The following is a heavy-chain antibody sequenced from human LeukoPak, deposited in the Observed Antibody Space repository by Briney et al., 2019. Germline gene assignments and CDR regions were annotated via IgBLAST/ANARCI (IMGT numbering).Heavy chain of an antibody. D-gene: IGHD2-21*02. CDR3: ARGFSEIVVVTANPRSWFDP. V-gene: IGHV1-18*01. CDR1: GYTFTSYG. Sequence: ASVKVSCKASGYTFTSYGISWVRQAPGQGLEWMGWISAYNGNTNYAQKLQGRVTMTTDTSTSTAYMELRSLRSDDTAVYYCARGFSEIVVVTANPRSWFDPWGQGTLVTVSS. CDR2: ISAYNGNT. J-gene: IGHJ5*02.